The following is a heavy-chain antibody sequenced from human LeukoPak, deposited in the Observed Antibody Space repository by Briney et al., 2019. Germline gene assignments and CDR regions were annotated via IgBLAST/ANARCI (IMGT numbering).Heavy chain of an antibody. CDR2: INPNSGGT. CDR3: ARGYCSGGSCYSVENWLDP. J-gene: IGHJ5*02. CDR1: GYTFTGYY. Sequence: ASVKVSCKAAGYTFTGYYMFWVRQAPGQGLEWMGRINPNSGGTNYAQKFQGRVTTTRDTSISTAYTELSRLRSDDTAVYYCARGYCSGGSCYSVENWLDPWGQGTLVTVSS. V-gene: IGHV1-2*06. D-gene: IGHD2-15*01.